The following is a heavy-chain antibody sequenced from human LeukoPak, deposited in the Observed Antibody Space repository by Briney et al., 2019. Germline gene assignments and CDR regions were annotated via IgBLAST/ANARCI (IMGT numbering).Heavy chain of an antibody. Sequence: GGSLRLSCAASGFTFSSYAMSWVRQAPGKGLEWVSAIGGSGYNTYYADSVQGRFTISRDNSKNTLYLQMNSLRAEDTALYYCAKALRGVITPTWFDPWGQGTLVTVSS. D-gene: IGHD3-10*01. CDR3: AKALRGVITPTWFDP. V-gene: IGHV3-23*01. CDR1: GFTFSSYA. J-gene: IGHJ5*02. CDR2: IGGSGYNT.